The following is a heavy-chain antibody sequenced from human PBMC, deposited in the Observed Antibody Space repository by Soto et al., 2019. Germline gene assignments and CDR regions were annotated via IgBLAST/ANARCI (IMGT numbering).Heavy chain of an antibody. J-gene: IGHJ6*02. CDR1: GGSISSYY. Sequence: SETLSLTCTVSGGSISSYYWSWIRQPPGKGLEWIGYIYYSGSTNYNPSLKSRVTISVDTSKNQFSLKLSSVTAADTAVYYCARGIAAHHYYYGMDVWGQGTTVTVSS. V-gene: IGHV4-59*01. D-gene: IGHD6-6*01. CDR3: ARGIAAHHYYYGMDV. CDR2: IYYSGST.